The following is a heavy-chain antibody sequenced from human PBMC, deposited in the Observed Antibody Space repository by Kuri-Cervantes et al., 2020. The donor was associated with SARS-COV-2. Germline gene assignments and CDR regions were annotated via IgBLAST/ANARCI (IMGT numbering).Heavy chain of an antibody. CDR3: ARDRNPYSYGPLFDY. V-gene: IGHV1-18*04. CDR1: GYTFTSYY. J-gene: IGHJ4*02. D-gene: IGHD5-18*01. CDR2: ISAYNGNT. Sequence: ASVKVSCKASGYTFTSYYMHWVRQAPGQGLEWMGWISAYNGNTNYAQKLQGRVTMTTDTSTSTAYMELRSLRSDDTAVYYCARDRNPYSYGPLFDYWGQGTLVTVSS.